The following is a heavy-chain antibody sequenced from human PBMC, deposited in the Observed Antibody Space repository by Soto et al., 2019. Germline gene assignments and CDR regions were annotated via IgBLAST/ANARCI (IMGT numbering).Heavy chain of an antibody. V-gene: IGHV1-8*01. J-gene: IGHJ4*02. D-gene: IGHD6-19*01. CDR3: ARDMGIAVAGTRDY. CDR2: MNPNSGNT. Sequence: ASVKVSCKASGYTFTSYDINWVRQATGQGLEWMGWMNPNSGNTGYAQKFQGRVTMTRNTSISTAYMELSSLRSEDTAVYYCARDMGIAVAGTRDYWGQGTLVTVSS. CDR1: GYTFTSYD.